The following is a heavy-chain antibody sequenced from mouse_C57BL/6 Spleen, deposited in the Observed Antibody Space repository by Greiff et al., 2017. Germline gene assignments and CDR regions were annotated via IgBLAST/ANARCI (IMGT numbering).Heavy chain of an antibody. CDR2: IHPNSGST. CDR1: GYTFTSYW. CDR3: ARYDYDVGYAMDY. V-gene: IGHV1-64*01. Sequence: QVQLQQPGAELVKPGASVTLSCKASGYTFTSYWMHWVKQRPGQGLEWIGMIHPNSGSTNYNEKFKSKATLTVDKSSSTAYMQLSSLRSEDSAVYYCARYDYDVGYAMDYWGQGTSVTVSS. J-gene: IGHJ4*01. D-gene: IGHD2-4*01.